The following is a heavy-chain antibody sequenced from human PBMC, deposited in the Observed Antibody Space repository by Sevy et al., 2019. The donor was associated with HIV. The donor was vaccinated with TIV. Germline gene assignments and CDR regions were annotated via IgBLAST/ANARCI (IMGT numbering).Heavy chain of an antibody. CDR3: ARDRGSSSWPFDY. CDR2: TYYRSNWYN. J-gene: IGHJ4*02. Sequence: SQTLSLTCAISGDSVSSNSAVWNWIRQSPSSGLEWLGRTYYRSNWYNDYAESVKSRITINPETSKNQFSLQLNSVTPEDTAVYYCARDRGSSSWPFDYWGQGTLVTVSS. V-gene: IGHV6-1*01. D-gene: IGHD6-13*01. CDR1: GDSVSSNSAV.